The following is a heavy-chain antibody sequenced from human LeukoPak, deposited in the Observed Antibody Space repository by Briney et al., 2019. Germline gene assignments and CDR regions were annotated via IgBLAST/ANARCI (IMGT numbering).Heavy chain of an antibody. V-gene: IGHV3-7*01. Sequence: GGSLRLSCTASGFIFSSFWMAWVRQAPGKGLEWVANIKPDGSLQFYGDSVKGRFTISRDDAKNSLYLQMNNLRAEDTALYYCATSYDSSGCDWGQGTLVTVSS. D-gene: IGHD3-22*01. CDR2: IKPDGSLQ. J-gene: IGHJ4*02. CDR1: GFIFSSFW. CDR3: ATSYDSSGCD.